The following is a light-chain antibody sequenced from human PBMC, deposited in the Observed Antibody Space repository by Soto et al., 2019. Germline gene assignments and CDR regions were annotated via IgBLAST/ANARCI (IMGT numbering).Light chain of an antibody. Sequence: ETVMTQSPATLPVSPGERATVSCRASQSVSSNLAWYQQKPGQAPRLLIYGASTRATGIPARFSGSGSGTDFTLTISRLEPEDFAVYYCQQYGSSPRTFGQGTKVDIK. CDR3: QQYGSSPRT. CDR2: GAS. CDR1: QSVSSN. V-gene: IGKV3-15*01. J-gene: IGKJ1*01.